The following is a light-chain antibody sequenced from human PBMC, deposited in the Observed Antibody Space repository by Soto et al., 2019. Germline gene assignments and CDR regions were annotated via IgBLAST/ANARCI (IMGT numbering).Light chain of an antibody. V-gene: IGLV7-46*01. CDR3: LLDYSGDRRI. J-gene: IGLJ2*01. CDR2: DTS. Sequence: QAVVTQEPSLTVSPGGTVSLTCGSSTGTVTSGHYPYWFQQKPGQAPRTLIYDTSKTHSWTPARFSGSLLGGKAALTLSGAQPEDEAEYYCLLDYSGDRRIFGGGTKLTVL. CDR1: TGTVTSGHY.